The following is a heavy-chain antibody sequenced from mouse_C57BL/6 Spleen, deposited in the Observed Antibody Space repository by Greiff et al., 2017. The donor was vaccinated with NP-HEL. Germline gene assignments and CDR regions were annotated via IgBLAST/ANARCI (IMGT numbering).Heavy chain of an antibody. J-gene: IGHJ3*01. CDR2: ISDGGSYT. Sequence: EVQLVESGGGLVKPGGSLKLSCAASGFTFSSYAMSWVRQTPEKRLEWVATISDGGSYTYYPDNVKGRFTISRDNAKNNRYLQMSHLKSEDTAMYYCARDPDAYGGQGTLVTVSA. CDR3: ARDPDAY. CDR1: GFTFSSYA. V-gene: IGHV5-4*01.